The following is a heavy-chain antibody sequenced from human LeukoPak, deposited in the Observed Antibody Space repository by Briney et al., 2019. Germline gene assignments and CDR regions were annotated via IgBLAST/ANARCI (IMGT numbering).Heavy chain of an antibody. D-gene: IGHD6-19*01. CDR3: ARGRGSGWHNVYYFDH. CDR1: GYSFTSYG. Sequence: ASVKVSCKASGYSFTSYGISWVRQAPGQGLEWMGWISGYNGNTNYPQKLLGRVTMTTNTSTSTAYMELRSLRSDVTAVYYCARGRGSGWHNVYYFDHWGQGTLVTVSS. CDR2: ISGYNGNT. V-gene: IGHV1-18*01. J-gene: IGHJ4*02.